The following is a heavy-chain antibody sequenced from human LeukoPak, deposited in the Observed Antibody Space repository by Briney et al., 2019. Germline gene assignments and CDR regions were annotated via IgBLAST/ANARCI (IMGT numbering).Heavy chain of an antibody. V-gene: IGHV3-48*03. J-gene: IGHJ4*02. CDR3: ARDRWSASGSSWYDY. D-gene: IGHD6-13*01. Sequence: GGSLRLSCAASGFTFSSYEMNWVRQAPGKGLEWVSYISSSDSTICYADSVKGRFTISRDNAKNSMYLQMNSLRAEDTAVYYCARDRWSASGSSWYDYWGQGTQVTVSS. CDR2: ISSSDSTI. CDR1: GFTFSSYE.